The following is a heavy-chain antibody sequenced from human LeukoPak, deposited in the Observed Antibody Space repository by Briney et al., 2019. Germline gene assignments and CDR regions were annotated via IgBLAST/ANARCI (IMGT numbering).Heavy chain of an antibody. CDR2: ITSSGDGT. J-gene: IGHJ4*02. Sequence: GGSLRLSCPASGFTFSIYAMSWVRQAPGKGLQGVSSITSSGDGTYYADSVKGRFTISRDNSENMLYLQMNSLRVEDTAVYFCAKDRPNYYGSNGHYYRRDGDYWGQGTLVTVSS. V-gene: IGHV3-23*01. CDR1: GFTFSIYA. D-gene: IGHD3-22*01. CDR3: AKDRPNYYGSNGHYYRRDGDY.